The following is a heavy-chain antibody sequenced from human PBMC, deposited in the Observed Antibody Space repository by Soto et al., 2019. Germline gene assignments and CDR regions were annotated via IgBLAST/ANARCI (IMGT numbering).Heavy chain of an antibody. V-gene: IGHV4-31*03. J-gene: IGHJ6*02. Sequence: QVQLQESGPGLVKPSQTLSLTCTVSGGSISSGGYYWSWIRQHPGKGLEWIGYIYYSGSTYYNPSLKSRVTISVDTSKNQFSLKPSSVTAADTAVYYCARGSSVKGRYYYYGMDVWGQGTTVTVSS. CDR3: ARGSSVKGRYYYYGMDV. D-gene: IGHD6-6*01. CDR2: IYYSGST. CDR1: GGSISSGGYY.